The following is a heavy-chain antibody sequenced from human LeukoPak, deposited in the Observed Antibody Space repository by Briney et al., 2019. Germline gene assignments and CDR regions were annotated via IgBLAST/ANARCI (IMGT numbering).Heavy chain of an antibody. J-gene: IGHJ6*02. CDR2: ISYDGSNK. D-gene: IGHD3-3*01. CDR3: ARDRYYDFWSGYYIVYYYYGMDV. Sequence: GGSLRLSRAASGFTFSSYAMHWVRQAPGKGLEWVAVISYDGSNKYYADSVKGRFTISRDNSKNTLYLQMNSLRAEETAVYYCARDRYYDFWSGYYIVYYYYGMDVWGQGTTVTVSS. V-gene: IGHV3-30-3*01. CDR1: GFTFSSYA.